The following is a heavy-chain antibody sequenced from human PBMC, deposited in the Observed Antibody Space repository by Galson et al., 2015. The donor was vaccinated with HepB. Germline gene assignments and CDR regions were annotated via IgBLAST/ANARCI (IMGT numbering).Heavy chain of an antibody. J-gene: IGHJ3*02. CDR3: AAHSMKDI. CDR1: GFTVGNNY. V-gene: IGHV3-53*01. CDR2: MYSGGSA. Sequence: LRLSCAASGFTVGNNYMSWVRQAPGKGLQWVSLMYSGGSARYAESVRGRFIISRDSSKNTVYLQMNSLRVEDTAMYYCAAHSMKDIRGQGTMVTVSS.